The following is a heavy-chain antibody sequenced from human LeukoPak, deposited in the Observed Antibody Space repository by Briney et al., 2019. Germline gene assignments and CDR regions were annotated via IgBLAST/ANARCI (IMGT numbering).Heavy chain of an antibody. D-gene: IGHD6-19*01. V-gene: IGHV3-7*01. CDR1: GFTFSSYW. Sequence: GGSLRLSCVASGFTFSSYWRSWVRQAPGKGLEWVANIKQDGSEKYYVDSLKGRFTISRDNAKNSLYLQMNSLTDEDTAIYYCARSLRVAVAASYWGQGTLVTVSS. CDR3: ARSLRVAVAASY. CDR2: IKQDGSEK. J-gene: IGHJ4*02.